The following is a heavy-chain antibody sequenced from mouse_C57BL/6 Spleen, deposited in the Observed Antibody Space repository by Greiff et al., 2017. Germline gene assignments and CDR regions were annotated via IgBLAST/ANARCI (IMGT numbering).Heavy chain of an antibody. CDR2: IDPSDSYT. J-gene: IGHJ2*01. D-gene: IGHD1-1*01. V-gene: IGHV1-69*01. CDR3: ARGGLYGGSYYFDY. Sequence: VQLQQPGAELVMPGASVKLSCKASGYTFTSYWMHWVKQRPGQGLEWIGEIDPSDSYTNYNQKFKGKSTLTVDKSSSTAYMQLSSLTSEDSAVYYGARGGLYGGSYYFDYWGQGTTLTVSS. CDR1: GYTFTSYW.